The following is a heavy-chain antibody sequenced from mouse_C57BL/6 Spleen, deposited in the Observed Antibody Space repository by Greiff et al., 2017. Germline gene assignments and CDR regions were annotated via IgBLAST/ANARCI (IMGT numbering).Heavy chain of an antibody. CDR2: INPNNGGT. Sequence: EVQLQQSGPELVKPGASVKISCKASGYTFTDYYMNWVKQSHGKSLEWIGDINPNNGGTSYNQKFKGKATLTVDKSSSTAYMELRSLTSEDSAVYYCARRSAGHYAMDYWGQGTSVTVSS. CDR3: ARRSAGHYAMDY. V-gene: IGHV1-26*01. CDR1: GYTFTDYY. J-gene: IGHJ4*01. D-gene: IGHD3-2*02.